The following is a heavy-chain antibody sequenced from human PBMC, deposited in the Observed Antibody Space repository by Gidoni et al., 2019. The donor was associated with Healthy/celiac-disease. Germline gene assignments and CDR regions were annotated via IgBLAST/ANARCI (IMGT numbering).Heavy chain of an antibody. Sequence: EVQLLESGGGLVQPGGSLDPSCAAPDFPFASTALSWVRQAPGKGREWVSAISGSVGSTYYADSVKGRFTISRDNSKNTLYLQMNSLRAEDPAVYYCAKGAGYDYVWGSYRLPAYIDYWGQGTLVTVSS. CDR2: ISGSVGST. CDR3: AKGAGYDYVWGSYRLPAYIDY. D-gene: IGHD3-16*02. V-gene: IGHV3-23*01. CDR1: DFPFASTA. J-gene: IGHJ4*02.